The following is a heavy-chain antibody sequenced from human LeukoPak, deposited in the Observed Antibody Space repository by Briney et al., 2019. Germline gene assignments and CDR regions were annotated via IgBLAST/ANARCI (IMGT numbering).Heavy chain of an antibody. D-gene: IGHD2-2*01. CDR2: IYHSGST. J-gene: IGHJ6*02. CDR1: GGSISSGNYY. CDR3: ARDGDIVVVPAPPGYYGMDV. V-gene: IGHV4-30-2*01. Sequence: PSETLSLTCTVSGGSISSGNYYWSWIRQPPGKGLEWIGYIYHSGSTFYNPSLKSRVTISVDRSKNQFSLKLSSVTAADTAVYYCARDGDIVVVPAPPGYYGMDVWGQGTTVTVSS.